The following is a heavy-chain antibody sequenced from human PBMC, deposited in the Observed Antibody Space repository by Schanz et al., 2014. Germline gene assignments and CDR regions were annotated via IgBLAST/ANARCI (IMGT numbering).Heavy chain of an antibody. J-gene: IGHJ3*01. V-gene: IGHV1-46*01. D-gene: IGHD2-2*01. CDR3: ARGSCTASGCYDAFDL. CDR2: INPIDGST. Sequence: QVQLVQSGSELKKPGASVKVSCKASGYTFTSNALNWVRQAPGQGLEWMGLINPIDGSTTYVWGFHGRLTMTRDTSTTTVYMDLSTLRSEDTAVYYCARGSCTASGCYDAFDLWGQGTLVTVSS. CDR1: GYTFTSNA.